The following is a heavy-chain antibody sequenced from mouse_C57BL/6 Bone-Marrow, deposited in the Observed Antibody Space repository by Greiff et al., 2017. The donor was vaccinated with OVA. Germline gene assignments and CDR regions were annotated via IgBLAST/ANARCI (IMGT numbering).Heavy chain of an antibody. D-gene: IGHD4-1*01. V-gene: IGHV3-6*01. CDR3: ARDLGQGY. CDR2: ISYDGSN. CDR1: GYSITSGYY. Sequence: DVQLQESGPGLVKPSQSLSLTCSVTGYSITSGYYWNWIRQFPGNKLEWMGYISYDGSNNYNPSLKNRISITRDTSKNQFFLKLNSVTTEDTATYYCARDLGQGYWGQGTTLTVSS. J-gene: IGHJ2*01.